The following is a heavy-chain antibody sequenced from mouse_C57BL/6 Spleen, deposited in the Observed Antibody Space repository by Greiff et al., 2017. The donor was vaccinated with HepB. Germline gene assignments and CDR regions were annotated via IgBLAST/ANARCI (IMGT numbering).Heavy chain of an antibody. CDR3: AREGGNYEGFAY. CDR1: GYAFSSSW. V-gene: IGHV1-82*01. CDR2: IYPGDGDT. D-gene: IGHD2-1*01. J-gene: IGHJ3*01. Sequence: QVQLKQSGPELVKPGASVKISCKASGYAFSSSWMNWVKQRPGKGLEWIGRIYPGDGDTNYNGKFKGKATLTADKSSSTAYMQLSSLTSEDSAVYFCAREGGNYEGFAYWGQGTLVTVSA.